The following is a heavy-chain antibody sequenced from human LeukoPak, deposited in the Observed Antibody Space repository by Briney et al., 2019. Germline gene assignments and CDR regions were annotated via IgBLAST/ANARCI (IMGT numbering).Heavy chain of an antibody. D-gene: IGHD3-10*01. Sequence: SETLSLTCSVSDDSITMYYWTWIRQPPGKGLEWIGYVDHTGSTNFNPSLNGRVSISRDTTKNLFSLRLRSVTAADTAVYYCAKSNGYGLIDIWGQGTMVTVSS. CDR1: DDSITMYY. CDR3: AKSNGYGLIDI. CDR2: VDHTGST. J-gene: IGHJ3*02. V-gene: IGHV4-59*01.